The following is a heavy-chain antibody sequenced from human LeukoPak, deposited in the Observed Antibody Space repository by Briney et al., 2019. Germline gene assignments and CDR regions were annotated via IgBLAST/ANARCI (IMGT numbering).Heavy chain of an antibody. D-gene: IGHD1-26*01. Sequence: KASETLSLTCTVSGYSISSGYYWGWIRQPPGQGLEWIGSIYQSGSTYYNPSLKSRVTISVDTSKNQFSLKLSSVTAADTAVYYCARVVGSYRHFDYWGQGTLVTVSS. V-gene: IGHV4-38-2*02. J-gene: IGHJ4*02. CDR3: ARVVGSYRHFDY. CDR2: IYQSGST. CDR1: GYSISSGYY.